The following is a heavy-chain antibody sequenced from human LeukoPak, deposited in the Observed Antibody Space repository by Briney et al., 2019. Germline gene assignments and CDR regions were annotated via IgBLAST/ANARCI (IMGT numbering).Heavy chain of an antibody. CDR3: ARAYSSSWYWNWFDP. CDR1: GGSISSYY. J-gene: IGHJ5*02. Sequence: PSETLSLTCTVSGGSISSYYWSWIRQPPGKGLEWIGYIYYSGSTDYNPSLKSRVTISVETSKNQFSLKVSSVSAADTAVYYCARAYSSSWYWNWFDPRGQGTLVTVSS. CDR2: IYYSGST. V-gene: IGHV4-59*08. D-gene: IGHD6-13*01.